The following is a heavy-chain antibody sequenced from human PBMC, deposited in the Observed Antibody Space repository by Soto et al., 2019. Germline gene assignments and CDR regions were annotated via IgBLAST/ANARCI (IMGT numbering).Heavy chain of an antibody. CDR2: INHSGST. D-gene: IGHD3-22*01. CDR3: ARDVVYYDSSGYYYNAFDI. Sequence: QVQLQQWGAGLLKPSETLSLTCAVYGGSFSGYYWSWIRQPPGKGLEWIGEINHSGSTNYNPSLKSRVTISVDTSKNQFSLKLSSVTTADTAVYYCARDVVYYDSSGYYYNAFDIWGQGTMVTVSS. CDR1: GGSFSGYY. J-gene: IGHJ3*02. V-gene: IGHV4-34*01.